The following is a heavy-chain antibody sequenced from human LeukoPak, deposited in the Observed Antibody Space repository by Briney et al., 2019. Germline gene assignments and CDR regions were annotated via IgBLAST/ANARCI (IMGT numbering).Heavy chain of an antibody. Sequence: PGGSLRLSCAASGFTFSSYAMHWVRQAPGKGLEWVAVISYDGSNKYYADSVKGRFTISRDNSKNTLYLQMNSLRAEDTAVYYCARDRGSYYVWYYFDYWGQGPLVTVSS. J-gene: IGHJ4*02. CDR2: ISYDGSNK. CDR3: ARDRGSYYVWYYFDY. D-gene: IGHD1-26*01. CDR1: GFTFSSYA. V-gene: IGHV3-30-3*01.